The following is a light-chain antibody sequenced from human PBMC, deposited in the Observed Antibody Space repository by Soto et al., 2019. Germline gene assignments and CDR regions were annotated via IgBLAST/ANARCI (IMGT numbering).Light chain of an antibody. CDR3: LQYYNSPFT. CDR1: QSVLYSSNNKNY. CDR2: WAS. J-gene: IGKJ3*01. V-gene: IGKV4-1*01. Sequence: DCVMTQSPDSLAVSLGERATINCKSSQSVLYSSNNKNYLSWYQHKPGLPPRLLISWASTRGSGVPDRFSGGGSGTDFTLTISNLQAEDVAVYYCLQYYNSPFTFGPGTKVDIK.